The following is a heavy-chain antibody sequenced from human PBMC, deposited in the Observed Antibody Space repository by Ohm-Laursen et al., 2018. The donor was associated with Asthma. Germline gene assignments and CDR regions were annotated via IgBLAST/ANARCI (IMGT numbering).Heavy chain of an antibody. D-gene: IGHD3-22*01. V-gene: IGHV4-34*01. CDR1: GGSFSGYY. J-gene: IGHJ6*02. CDR2: INHSGST. Sequence: GTLSLTCAVYGGSFSGYYWSWIRQPPGKRLEWIGEINHSGSTNYNPSLKSRVTISVDTSKNQFSLNLTSVTAADTAVYYCARGDYYDSSGQHYYYYGMDVWGQGTTVTVSS. CDR3: ARGDYYDSSGQHYYYYGMDV.